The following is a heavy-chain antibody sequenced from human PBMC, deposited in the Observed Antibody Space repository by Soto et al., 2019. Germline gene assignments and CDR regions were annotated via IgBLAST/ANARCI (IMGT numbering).Heavy chain of an antibody. J-gene: IGHJ5*02. CDR2: IIPIFGTA. D-gene: IGHD6-13*01. V-gene: IGHV1-69*01. CDR3: ARGEWREGSKRHSSSWRNWFDP. CDR1: GGTFSSYA. Sequence: QVQLVQSGAEVKKPGSSVKVSCKASGGTFSSYAISWVRQAPGQGLEWMGGIIPIFGTANYAQKFQGRVTITADESTSTDYMELSSLRSEDTAVYYCARGEWREGSKRHSSSWRNWFDPWGQGTLVTVSS.